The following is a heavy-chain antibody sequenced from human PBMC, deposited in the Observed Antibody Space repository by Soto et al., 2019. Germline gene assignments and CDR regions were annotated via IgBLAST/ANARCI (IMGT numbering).Heavy chain of an antibody. D-gene: IGHD1-1*01. CDR3: AREGLAEMHTIVYYGMDV. V-gene: IGHV1-69*13. J-gene: IGHJ6*02. Sequence: ASVKVSCKASGGTFSSYAISWVRQAPGQGLEWMGGIIPIFGTANYAQKFQGRVTITADESTSTAYMELSSLRSEDTAVYYCAREGLAEMHTIVYYGMDVWGQGTTVTVSS. CDR2: IIPIFGTA. CDR1: GGTFSSYA.